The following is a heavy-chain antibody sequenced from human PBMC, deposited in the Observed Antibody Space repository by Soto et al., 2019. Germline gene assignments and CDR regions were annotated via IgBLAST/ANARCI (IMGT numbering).Heavy chain of an antibody. CDR3: AHHPYYGLGTYSFDS. D-gene: IGHD3-10*01. CDR1: GFSLTTSGVG. CDR2: IYWDDDK. V-gene: IGHV2-5*02. Sequence: QITLKESGPTLVRPTQTLTLTCTFSGFSLTTSGVGVGWIRQPPGKALEWLAVIYWDDDKRYSSSLKSRLTSTKDTSKTQVVLTITNMDPVDTATYYCAHHPYYGLGTYSFDSWGQGTLVTVSS. J-gene: IGHJ4*02.